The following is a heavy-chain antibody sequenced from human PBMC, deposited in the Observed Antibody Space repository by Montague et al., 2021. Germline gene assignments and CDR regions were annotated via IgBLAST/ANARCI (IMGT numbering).Heavy chain of an antibody. CDR2: ISWNSGSI. Sequence: SLRLSCAASGFTFEDYAMHWVRQAPGKGLEWVSGISWNSGSIGYADSVKGRFTISRDNVKNSLYLQMNSLRAEDRALYYCARVRERRYYYYGMDVWGQGTTVTVSS. J-gene: IGHJ6*02. CDR3: ARVRERRYYYYGMDV. V-gene: IGHV3-9*01. D-gene: IGHD1-1*01. CDR1: GFTFEDYA.